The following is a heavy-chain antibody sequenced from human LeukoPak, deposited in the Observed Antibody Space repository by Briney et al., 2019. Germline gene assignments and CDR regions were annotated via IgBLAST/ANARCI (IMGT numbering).Heavy chain of an antibody. Sequence: ASVKVSCKASEYTFTNYYMHWVRQARRQGLEWMGIINPSGGSTSYAQKFQGRVTMTRDTSTSTVYMELTSLRSEDTAVYYCARDQYGSGSYYHYYFDYWGQGTLVTVSS. CDR2: INPSGGST. CDR1: EYTFTNYY. V-gene: IGHV1-46*01. D-gene: IGHD3-10*01. J-gene: IGHJ4*02. CDR3: ARDQYGSGSYYHYYFDY.